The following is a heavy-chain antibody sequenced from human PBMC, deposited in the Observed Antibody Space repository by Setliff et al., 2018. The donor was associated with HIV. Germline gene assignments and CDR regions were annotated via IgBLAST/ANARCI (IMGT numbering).Heavy chain of an antibody. CDR3: ARGTHLWPAY. CDR1: GGSLSGHY. CDR2: SNHVGRT. Sequence: LSLTCAVYGGSLSGHYWSWIRQPPGKGLEWIGESNHVGRTNYNPSLKSRVTVSVDTSKSQFSLKLSSVTAADTAVYYCARGTHLWPAYWGQGTLVTVSS. V-gene: IGHV4-34*01. D-gene: IGHD3-10*01. J-gene: IGHJ4*02.